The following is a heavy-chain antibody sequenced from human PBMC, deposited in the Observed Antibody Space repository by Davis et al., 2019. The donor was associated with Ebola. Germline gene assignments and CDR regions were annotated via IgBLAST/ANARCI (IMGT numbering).Heavy chain of an antibody. CDR2: MNPNSGNT. J-gene: IGHJ4*02. CDR1: GGTFSSYA. CDR3: ARDLRTLAAAGTLGY. V-gene: IGHV1-8*02. D-gene: IGHD6-13*01. Sequence: ASVKVSCKASGGTFSSYAISWVRQATGQGLEWMGWMNPNSGNTGYAQKFQGRVTMTRDTSTSTVYMELSSLRSEDTAVYYCARDLRTLAAAGTLGYWGQGTLVTVSS.